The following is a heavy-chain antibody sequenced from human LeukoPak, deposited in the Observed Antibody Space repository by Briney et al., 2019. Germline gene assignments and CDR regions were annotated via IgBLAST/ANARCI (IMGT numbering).Heavy chain of an antibody. CDR3: ARGPGAYCGGDCYHYLDY. J-gene: IGHJ4*02. D-gene: IGHD2-21*02. CDR2: INPSGGST. Sequence: ASVKVSCKASGYTFTSYYMHWVRQAPGQGLEWMGIINPSGGSTSYAQKFQGRVTMTRDTSTSTVYMELSSLRSEDTAVYYCARGPGAYCGGDCYHYLDYWGQGTLVTVSS. V-gene: IGHV1-46*01. CDR1: GYTFTSYY.